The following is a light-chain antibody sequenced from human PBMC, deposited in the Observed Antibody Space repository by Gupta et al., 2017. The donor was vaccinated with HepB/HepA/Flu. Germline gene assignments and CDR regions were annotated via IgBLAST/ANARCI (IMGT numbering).Light chain of an antibody. Sequence: DIQLTQSPSFLSASAGDRVTITCRASQGISNYLAWYQQKPGRAPKLLIHTASTLYGGVPSRFSGSGSGTEFTLTISSLQPEDFATDDCQQRHRDPITFGQGTRLEIK. V-gene: IGKV1-9*01. CDR1: QGISNY. CDR3: QQRHRDPIT. J-gene: IGKJ5*01. CDR2: TAS.